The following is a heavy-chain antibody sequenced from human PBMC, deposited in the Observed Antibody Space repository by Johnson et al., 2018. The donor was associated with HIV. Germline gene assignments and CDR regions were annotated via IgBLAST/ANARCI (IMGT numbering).Heavy chain of an antibody. V-gene: IGHV3-30*04. Sequence: AMHWVRQAPGKGLEWVAVISYDGSNRYYADSVKGRLTISRDNAKNTLYLQMNSLRAEDTAVYYCARVGSLAFDIWGQGTLVTVSS. CDR3: ARVGSLAFDI. CDR1: A. CDR2: ISYDGSNR. D-gene: IGHD3-16*01. J-gene: IGHJ3*02.